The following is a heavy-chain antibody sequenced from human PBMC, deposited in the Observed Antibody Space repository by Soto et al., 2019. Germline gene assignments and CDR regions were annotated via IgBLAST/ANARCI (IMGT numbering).Heavy chain of an antibody. J-gene: IGHJ6*02. CDR3: ARDSVLMVYATPYYYYYGMDV. CDR2: INAGNGNT. CDR1: GYTFTSYA. V-gene: IGHV1-3*01. Sequence: ASVKVSCKASGYTFTSYAMHWVRQAPGQRLEWMGWINAGNGNTKYSQKFQGRVTITRDTSASTAYMELSSLRSEDTAVYYCARDSVLMVYATPYYYYYGMDVCGQGTTVTVSS. D-gene: IGHD2-8*01.